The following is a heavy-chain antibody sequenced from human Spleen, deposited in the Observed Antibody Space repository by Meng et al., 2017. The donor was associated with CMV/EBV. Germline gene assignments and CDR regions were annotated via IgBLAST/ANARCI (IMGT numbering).Heavy chain of an antibody. J-gene: IGHJ4*02. V-gene: IGHV3-15*01. CDR1: GFTFRMAW. CDR3: TTVSYF. Sequence: QLVVTGGCLVKPRRSLSLFLASFGFTFRMAWMSWVRQSPGKGLEWVGRIQRASEGGTTDYAAPVKGRFTISRDDSKNMVHVQMNSLTTEDTAIYYCTTVSYFWGQGTLVTVSS. D-gene: IGHD3-10*01. CDR2: IQRASEGGTT.